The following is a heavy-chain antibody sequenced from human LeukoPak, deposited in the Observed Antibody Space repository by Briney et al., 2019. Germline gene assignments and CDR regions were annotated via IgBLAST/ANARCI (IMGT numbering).Heavy chain of an antibody. CDR1: GDSVSSDIAA. Sequence: PSQTLSLTCAISGDSVSSDIAAWNRVTQSPSRGLEWLGRAYYRSKWYIDYAVSLKSRMIINPDTSKNQFSLQLNSVTPRDTAVYYCARGSAFDIWGQGAMVTVSS. V-gene: IGHV6-1*01. CDR2: AYYRSKWYI. CDR3: ARGSAFDI. J-gene: IGHJ3*02.